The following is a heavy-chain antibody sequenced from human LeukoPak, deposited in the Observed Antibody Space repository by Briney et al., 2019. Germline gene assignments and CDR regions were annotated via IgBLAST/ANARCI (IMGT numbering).Heavy chain of an antibody. CDR2: IYTSGST. D-gene: IGHD6-25*01. CDR3: ARVRARGSAPDY. Sequence: SETLSLTCTVSGGSISSYYWSWIRQPAGKGLDWIGRIYTSGSTNYNPSLKSRVTMSVDTSKNQFSLKLSSVTAADTAVYYCARVRARGSAPDYWGQGTLVTVSS. J-gene: IGHJ4*02. V-gene: IGHV4-4*07. CDR1: GGSISSYY.